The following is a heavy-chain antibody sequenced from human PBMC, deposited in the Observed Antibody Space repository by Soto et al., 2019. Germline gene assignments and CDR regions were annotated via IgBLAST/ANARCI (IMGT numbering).Heavy chain of an antibody. CDR2: ISYHGSDK. D-gene: IGHD4-17*01. J-gene: IGHJ4*02. CDR1: GFTFSNYG. Sequence: QVQLVESGGGVVQPGRSLRLSCAASGFTFSNYGMHWVRQAPGKGLEWVAVISYHGSDKYYADSVKGRFTISRDNSKNTLYLHMDSLRAEDTAVDYCAKDHLTTTVTTVGYWGQGTLVTVSS. V-gene: IGHV3-30*18. CDR3: AKDHLTTTVTTVGY.